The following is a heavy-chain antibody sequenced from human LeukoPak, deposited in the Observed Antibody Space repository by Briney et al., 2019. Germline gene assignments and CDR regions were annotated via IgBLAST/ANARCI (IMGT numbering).Heavy chain of an antibody. J-gene: IGHJ4*02. D-gene: IGHD3-22*01. Sequence: GGSLRLSCAASGFTFSSYGMHWVRQAPGKGLEWVAVIWYDGSNKYYADSVKGRFTISRDNSKNTLYLQMNSLRAEDTAVYYCARHYEDYYDSSGYYYVNWGQGTLVTVSS. CDR3: ARHYEDYYDSSGYYYVN. V-gene: IGHV3-33*01. CDR2: IWYDGSNK. CDR1: GFTFSSYG.